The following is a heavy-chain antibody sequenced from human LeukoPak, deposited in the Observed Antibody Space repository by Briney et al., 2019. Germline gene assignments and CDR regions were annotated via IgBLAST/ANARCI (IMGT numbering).Heavy chain of an antibody. CDR1: GFTFSRYS. V-gene: IGHV3-9*01. Sequence: GGSLRLSCAASGFTFSRYSMNWVRQAPRKGLEWVSGISWNSGRIDYADSVKGGFTISRDNAKNSLYLQMNSLRAEDTALYYCAKDMYSGSVGSVNWFDPWGQGTLVTVSS. CDR3: AKDMYSGSVGSVNWFDP. CDR2: ISWNSGRI. J-gene: IGHJ5*02. D-gene: IGHD1-26*01.